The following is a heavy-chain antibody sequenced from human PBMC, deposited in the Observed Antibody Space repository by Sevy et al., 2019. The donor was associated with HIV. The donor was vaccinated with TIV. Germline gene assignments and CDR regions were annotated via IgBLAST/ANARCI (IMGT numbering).Heavy chain of an antibody. V-gene: IGHV3-23*01. CDR3: AKGGPNSGYDYYFDY. CDR1: GFTFSSYA. Sequence: GGSLRLSCAASGFTFSSYAMSWVRQAPGKGLEWVSAISGSGGSTYYADSVKGRFTISRDNSESTLYLQMNSLRAEDTALYHCAKGGPNSGYDYYFDYWGQGTLVTVSS. CDR2: ISGSGGST. J-gene: IGHJ4*02. D-gene: IGHD5-12*01.